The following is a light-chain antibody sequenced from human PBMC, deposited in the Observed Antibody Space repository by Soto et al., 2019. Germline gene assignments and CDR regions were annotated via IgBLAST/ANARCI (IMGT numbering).Light chain of an antibody. V-gene: IGKV3-15*01. Sequence: ELVMTQCPATLSVSQGEIATLSFRASPSVSSNLAWYQQKPGQAPRLLIYGASTRATGIPARFSGSGSGTEFTLTISSLQSEDFAVYYCQKYNNWPGFTFGQGTKLEIK. CDR1: PSVSSN. J-gene: IGKJ2*01. CDR3: QKYNNWPGFT. CDR2: GAS.